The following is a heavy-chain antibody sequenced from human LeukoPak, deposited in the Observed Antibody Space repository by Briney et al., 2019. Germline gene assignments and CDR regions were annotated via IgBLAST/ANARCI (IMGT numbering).Heavy chain of an antibody. CDR1: GFTFCSYG. V-gene: IGHV3-30*02. CDR3: AKDGNVLWWWGGAFDI. CDR2: IRYDGSNK. J-gene: IGHJ3*02. Sequence: GGSLRLSCAASGFTFCSYGMLWVREAPGKGLEWVAFIRYDGSNKYYAHSVKGRFPISRDNSKNTLYLQMNSLRAEGTAVYYCAKDGNVLWWWGGAFDIWGQGTMVTVSS. D-gene: IGHD2-21*01.